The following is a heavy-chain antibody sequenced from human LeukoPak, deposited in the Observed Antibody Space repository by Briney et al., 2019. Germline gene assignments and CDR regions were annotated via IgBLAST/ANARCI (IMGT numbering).Heavy chain of an antibody. CDR3: ARGMGDYVYYYYGMDV. CDR2: ISSSSSYI. D-gene: IGHD4-17*01. Sequence: GGSLRLSCAASGFTFSSYSMNWVRQAPGKGLEWVSPISSSSSYIYHADSVKGRFTISRDNAKNSLYLQMNSLRAEDTAVYYCARGMGDYVYYYYGMDVWGKGTTVTVSS. CDR1: GFTFSSYS. J-gene: IGHJ6*04. V-gene: IGHV3-21*01.